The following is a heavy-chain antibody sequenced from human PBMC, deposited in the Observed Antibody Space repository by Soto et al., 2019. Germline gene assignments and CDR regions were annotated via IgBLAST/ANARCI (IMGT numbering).Heavy chain of an antibody. V-gene: IGHV4-61*01. D-gene: IGHD1-1*01. CDR1: GGFVSSGSYY. CDR2: MSHSGGT. Sequence: PSETLALTCAVYGGFVSSGSYYWSWIRHPPGKGLEWIGEMSHSGGTHFNPSLKSRVTISVDTSKNQFSLKMSSVTAADTALYYCARVERGTATTVVDAFDIWGPGTMVTXSS. J-gene: IGHJ3*02. CDR3: ARVERGTATTVVDAFDI.